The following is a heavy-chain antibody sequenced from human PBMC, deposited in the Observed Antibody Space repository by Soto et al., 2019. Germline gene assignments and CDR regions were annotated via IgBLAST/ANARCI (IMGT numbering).Heavy chain of an antibody. CDR3: ARDRDTPISNTRDAYYSYYYGMDV. D-gene: IGHD4-4*01. CDR1: GYTFTSYG. CDR2: ISAYNGNT. J-gene: IGHJ6*02. Sequence: QVQLVQSGAEVKKPGASVKVSCKASGYTFTSYGISWVRQAPGQGLEWMGWISAYNGNTNYAQKLQGRVTMTTDTSTSTAYMELRSLRSDDTAVYYCARDRDTPISNTRDAYYSYYYGMDVWGQGTTVTVSS. V-gene: IGHV1-18*04.